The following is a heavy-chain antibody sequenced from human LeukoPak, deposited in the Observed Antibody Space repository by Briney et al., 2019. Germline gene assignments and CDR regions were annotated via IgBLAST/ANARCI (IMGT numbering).Heavy chain of an antibody. V-gene: IGHV4-59*08. J-gene: IGHJ4*02. CDR1: GGSISSYC. D-gene: IGHD5-24*01. Sequence: SESLSLTCTLSGGSISSYCWSWVRQPPGKGLEWIGYIYYSGGATYYPSLKSRVTISVDTSTSQSSLKLSSVTAADTAVYYCARQGPNGYIVDYWGQGTLVTVST. CDR2: IYYSGGA. CDR3: ARQGPNGYIVDY.